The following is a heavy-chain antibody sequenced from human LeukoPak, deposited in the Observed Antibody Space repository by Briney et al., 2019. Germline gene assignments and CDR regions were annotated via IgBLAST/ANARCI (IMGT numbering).Heavy chain of an antibody. J-gene: IGHJ6*02. CDR1: GYTFTSYY. CDR2: INPSGGGT. CDR3: ARDGSTRYCSSTSCYKHYYYGMDV. V-gene: IGHV1-46*01. Sequence: GASVKVSCKASGYTFTSYYMHWVRQAPGQGLEWMGIINPSGGGTSYAQKFQGRVTMTRDTSTSTVYMELSSLRSEDTAVYYCARDGSTRYCSSTSCYKHYYYGMDVWGQGTTVTVSS. D-gene: IGHD2-2*02.